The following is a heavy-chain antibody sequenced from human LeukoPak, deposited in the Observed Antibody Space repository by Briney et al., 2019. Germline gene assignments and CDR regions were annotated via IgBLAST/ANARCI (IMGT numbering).Heavy chain of an antibody. Sequence: GESLKISCKGSGYSFTNYWIGWVRQMPGKGLEWMGIIYPGDSDTRYSPSFQGQVTISVDKSISTAYQQWSSLKASDTAIYYCARHIGLVAPDGFDTWGQGTMVTVSS. CDR1: GYSFTNYW. J-gene: IGHJ3*02. CDR3: ARHIGLVAPDGFDT. CDR2: IYPGDSDT. D-gene: IGHD2-8*02. V-gene: IGHV5-51*01.